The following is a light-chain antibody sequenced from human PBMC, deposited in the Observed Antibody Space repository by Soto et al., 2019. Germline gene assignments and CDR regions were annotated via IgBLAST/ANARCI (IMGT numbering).Light chain of an antibody. CDR3: QQYNNWWT. J-gene: IGKJ1*01. CDR1: QSVSSN. V-gene: IGKV3-15*01. Sequence: EXVMTQSPATLSVSPGERATLSCRASQSVSSNLAWYQQKPGQAPRLLIYGASTRATGIPARFSGSGSGTKFTLTISSLQSEDFAVYYCQQYNNWWTFGQGTKVDIK. CDR2: GAS.